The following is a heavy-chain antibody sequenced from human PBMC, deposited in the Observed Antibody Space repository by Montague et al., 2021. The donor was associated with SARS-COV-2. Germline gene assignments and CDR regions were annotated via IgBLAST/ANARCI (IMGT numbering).Heavy chain of an antibody. CDR2: IYYTTST. D-gene: IGHD3-22*01. CDR3: ASYTRIAMLVVVTRYGLDV. V-gene: IGHV4-39*07. CDR1: GGSISSSSYY. Sequence: SETLSLTCTVSGGSISSSSYYWGWIRQPTGKGLEWFGSIYYTTSTYYIPAIQIRVTIGVDTSKNQFSLKLSAVTAAATSWYSCASYTRIAMLVVVTRYGLDVWGQGTTVTVSS. J-gene: IGHJ6*02.